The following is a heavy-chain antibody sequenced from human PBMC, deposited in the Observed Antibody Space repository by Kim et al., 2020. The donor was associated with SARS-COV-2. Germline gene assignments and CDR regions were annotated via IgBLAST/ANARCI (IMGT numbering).Heavy chain of an antibody. D-gene: IGHD6-6*01. CDR2: INHSGST. Sequence: SETLSLTCAVYGGSFSGYYWSWIRQPPGKGLEWIGEINHSGSTNYNPSLKSRVTISVDTSKNQFSLKLSSVTAADTAVYYCARVGAMQYSSSSESLRDYYYYGMDVWGQGTTVTVSS. CDR3: ARVGAMQYSSSSESLRDYYYYGMDV. J-gene: IGHJ6*02. V-gene: IGHV4-34*01. CDR1: GGSFSGYY.